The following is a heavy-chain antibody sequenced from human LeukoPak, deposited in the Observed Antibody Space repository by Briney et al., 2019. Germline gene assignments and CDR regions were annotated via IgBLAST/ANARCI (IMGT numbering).Heavy chain of an antibody. D-gene: IGHD3-10*01. CDR3: ATRTMVRGVVNWFGP. CDR1: GDSITSNY. Sequence: SETLSLTCTVSGDSITSNYWGWIRQPPGKGLEWIGSIYYSGSTYYNPSLKSRVTISVDTSKNQFSLKLSSVTAADTAVYYCATRTMVRGVVNWFGPWGQGTLVTVSS. CDR2: IYYSGST. V-gene: IGHV4-39*07. J-gene: IGHJ5*02.